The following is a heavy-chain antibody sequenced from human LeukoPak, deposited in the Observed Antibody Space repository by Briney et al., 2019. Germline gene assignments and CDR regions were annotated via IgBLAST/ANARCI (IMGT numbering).Heavy chain of an antibody. CDR1: GFTFSSYW. V-gene: IGHV3-74*01. CDR3: ARLPLGGYSYGFDY. Sequence: GGSLRLSCAASGFTFSSYWMHWVRQAPGKGLVWVSRINSDGSSTSYADSVKGRFTISRDNAKNTLYLQMNSLRAEDMAVYYCARLPLGGYSYGFDYWGQGTLVTVSS. D-gene: IGHD5-18*01. J-gene: IGHJ4*02. CDR2: INSDGSST.